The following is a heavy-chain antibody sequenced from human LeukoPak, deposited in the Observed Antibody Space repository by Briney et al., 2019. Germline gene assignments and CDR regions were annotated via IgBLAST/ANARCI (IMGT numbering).Heavy chain of an antibody. CDR3: VKDQWYCSGGSCSTFQH. CDR2: ISYDGSKK. V-gene: IGHV3-30*18. Sequence: GGSLRLSCAASGFTFSSYGMHWVRQAPGKGLEWVAVISYDGSKKYYADSVKGRFTISRDNSKNTLYLQMNSLRAEDTAVYYCVKDQWYCSGGSCSTFQHWDQGTLVTVSS. J-gene: IGHJ1*01. CDR1: GFTFSSYG. D-gene: IGHD2-15*01.